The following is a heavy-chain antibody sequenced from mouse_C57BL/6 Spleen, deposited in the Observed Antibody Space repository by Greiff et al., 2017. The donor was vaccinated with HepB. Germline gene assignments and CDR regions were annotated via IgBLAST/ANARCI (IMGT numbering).Heavy chain of an antibody. D-gene: IGHD2-1*01. CDR1: GYTFTSYW. CDR2: IYPGSGST. CDR3: ASEGEIYYGNYGYFDV. Sequence: VQLQQPGAELVKPGASVKMSCKASGYTFTSYWITWVKQRPGQGLEWIGDIYPGSGSTNYNEKFKSKATLTVDTSSSTAYMQLSSLTSEDSAVYYCASEGEIYYGNYGYFDVWGTGTTVTVSS. J-gene: IGHJ1*03. V-gene: IGHV1-55*01.